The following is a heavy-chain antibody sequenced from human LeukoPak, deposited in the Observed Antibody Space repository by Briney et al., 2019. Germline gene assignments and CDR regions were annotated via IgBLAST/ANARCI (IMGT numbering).Heavy chain of an antibody. V-gene: IGHV4-59*01. J-gene: IGHJ6*03. D-gene: IGHD6-6*01. CDR2: IYYSGST. CDR1: GGSISSYY. Sequence: NPSETLSLTCTVSGGSISSYYWSWIRQPPGKGLEWIGYIYYSGSTNHNPSLKSRVTISLDTSKNQFSLKLSSVTAADTAVYYCAREVGEYSNSFDPQGYYYYMDVWGKGTTVTVSS. CDR3: AREVGEYSNSFDPQGYYYYMDV.